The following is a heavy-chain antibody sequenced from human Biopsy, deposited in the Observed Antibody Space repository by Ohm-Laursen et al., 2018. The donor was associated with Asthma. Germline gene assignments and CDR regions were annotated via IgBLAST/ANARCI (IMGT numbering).Heavy chain of an antibody. J-gene: IGHJ6*02. CDR1: RFTYE. Sequence: SLRLSCAASRFTYEMHWVRQAPGKGLEWVSFIWYDGRKRTYADSVKGRFTISRDNSKNTLYLQMNSLRAEDTAVYYCARKIAARGGMGVWGQGTTVTVSS. D-gene: IGHD6-6*01. CDR2: IWYDGRKR. CDR3: ARKIAARGGMGV. V-gene: IGHV3-33*08.